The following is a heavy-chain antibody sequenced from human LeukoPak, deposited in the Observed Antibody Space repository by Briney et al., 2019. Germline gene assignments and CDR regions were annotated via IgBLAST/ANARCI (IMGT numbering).Heavy chain of an antibody. CDR1: GYSFTSYW. D-gene: IGHD2-2*01. Sequence: GESLKISCKGSGYSFTSYWFGWVRQMPGKGLEWMGIIYPGDSDTRYSPSFQGQVAISVDKSISTAYLQWSSLKASDTAMYYCARRGYCSSTSCYAIDYWGQGTLVTVSS. CDR2: IYPGDSDT. CDR3: ARRGYCSSTSCYAIDY. V-gene: IGHV5-51*01. J-gene: IGHJ4*02.